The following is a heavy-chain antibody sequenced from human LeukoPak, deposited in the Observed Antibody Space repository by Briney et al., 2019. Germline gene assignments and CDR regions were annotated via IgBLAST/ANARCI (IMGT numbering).Heavy chain of an antibody. CDR1: GFTFSSYA. CDR3: ARDHDIPDSSGWYIPGA. CDR2: ISYDGSNK. Sequence: GGSLRLSCAASGFTFSSYAMHWVRQAPGKGLEWVAVISYDGSNKYYADSVKGRFTISRDNSKNTLYLQMNSLRAEDTAVYYCARDHDIPDSSGWYIPGAWGQGTLVTVSS. J-gene: IGHJ5*02. V-gene: IGHV3-30-3*01. D-gene: IGHD6-19*01.